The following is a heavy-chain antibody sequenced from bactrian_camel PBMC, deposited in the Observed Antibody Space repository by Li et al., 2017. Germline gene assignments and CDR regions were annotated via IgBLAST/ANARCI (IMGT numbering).Heavy chain of an antibody. CDR2: IYTDGST. D-gene: IGHD2*01. Sequence: QVQLVESGGGSVQTGGSLRLSCVASGHDYSRLYMAWFRQRPGQEREAVAAIYTDGSTNYAESVKGRFTTSRDNAANTLYLQMNSLKPEDTAMYYCKTEVDGRWCRAGSYWGQGTQVTVS. J-gene: IGHJ4*01. V-gene: IGHV3S53*01. CDR3: KTEVDGRWCRAGSY. CDR1: GHDYSRLY.